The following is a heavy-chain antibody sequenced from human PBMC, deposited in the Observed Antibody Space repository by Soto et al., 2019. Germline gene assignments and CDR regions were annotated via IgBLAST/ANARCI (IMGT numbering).Heavy chain of an antibody. CDR2: IIPILGIA. J-gene: IGHJ4*02. CDR1: GGTFSSYT. V-gene: IGHV1-69*02. D-gene: IGHD6-19*01. Sequence: SVKVSCKASGGTFSSYTISWVRQAPGQGLEWMGRIIPILGIANYAQKFQGRVTITADKSTSTAYMELSSLRSEDTAVYYCASLGKKDSSGWYYFDYWGQGTLVTVS. CDR3: ASLGKKDSSGWYYFDY.